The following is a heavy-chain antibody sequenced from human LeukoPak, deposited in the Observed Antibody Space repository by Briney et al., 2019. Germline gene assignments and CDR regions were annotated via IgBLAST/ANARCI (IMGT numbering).Heavy chain of an antibody. CDR3: AREMPNSSSSGTDAFDI. D-gene: IGHD6-6*01. J-gene: IGHJ3*02. CDR1: GVSISSYY. Sequence: SETLSLTCTVSGVSISSYYWSWIRQPAGKGLEWIGRIYTSGSTNYNSSLKSRVTMSVDTSKNQFSLKLSSVTAADTAVYYCAREMPNSSSSGTDAFDIWGQGTMVTVSS. V-gene: IGHV4-4*07. CDR2: IYTSGST.